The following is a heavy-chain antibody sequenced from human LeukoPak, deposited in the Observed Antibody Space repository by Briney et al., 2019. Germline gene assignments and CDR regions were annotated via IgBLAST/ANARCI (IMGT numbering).Heavy chain of an antibody. V-gene: IGHV1-69*01. Sequence: GASVKVSCKASGGTFSSYAISWVRQAPGQGLEWMGGIIPIFGTANDAQKFQGRVTITADESTSTAYMELSSLRSEDTAVYYCARELLDYYDSSGYHRYFDYWGQGTLVTVSS. CDR3: ARELLDYYDSSGYHRYFDY. D-gene: IGHD3-22*01. CDR1: GGTFSSYA. CDR2: IIPIFGTA. J-gene: IGHJ4*02.